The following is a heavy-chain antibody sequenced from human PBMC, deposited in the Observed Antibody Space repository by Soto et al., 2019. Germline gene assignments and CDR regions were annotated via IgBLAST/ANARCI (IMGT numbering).Heavy chain of an antibody. J-gene: IGHJ5*02. CDR2: ISYSGST. Sequence: SETLSLTCTVSGGSISSDSYYWGWIRQSPEKGLEWIASISYSGSTYYNPTLKSRLIISVDTSKSQFSLKLSSVTAADTAVYFREGLRGYSQSLDPLGSXTLGSVSS. CDR1: GGSISSDSYY. CDR3: EGLRGYSQSLDP. V-gene: IGHV4-39*01. D-gene: IGHD2-2*03.